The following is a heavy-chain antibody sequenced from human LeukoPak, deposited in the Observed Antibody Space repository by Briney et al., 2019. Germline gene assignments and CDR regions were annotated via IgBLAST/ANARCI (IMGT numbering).Heavy chain of an antibody. CDR2: INPNSGVT. V-gene: IGHV1-2*02. Sequence: VSVSLSCKASGYTFTGYYMHWVRQAPGQGLEWMGWINPNSGVTNYAQKFQGRVTMTRDTSISTAYMELGRLRSDDTAVYYCARDANMDVWGQGTAVTPSS. CDR3: ARDANMDV. CDR1: GYTFTGYY. J-gene: IGHJ6*02.